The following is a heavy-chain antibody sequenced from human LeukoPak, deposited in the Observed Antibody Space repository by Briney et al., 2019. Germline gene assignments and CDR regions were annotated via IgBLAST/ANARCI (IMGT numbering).Heavy chain of an antibody. J-gene: IGHJ3*02. Sequence: SETLSLTCTVSGGSISSGDYYWSWIRQPPGKGLEWIGYIYYSGSTYYNPSLKSRVTISVDTSKNQFSLKLSSVTAADTAVYYCARPLVTATSDAFDIWGQGTMVTVSS. CDR1: GGSISSGDYY. V-gene: IGHV4-30-4*01. D-gene: IGHD2-21*02. CDR3: ARPLVTATSDAFDI. CDR2: IYYSGST.